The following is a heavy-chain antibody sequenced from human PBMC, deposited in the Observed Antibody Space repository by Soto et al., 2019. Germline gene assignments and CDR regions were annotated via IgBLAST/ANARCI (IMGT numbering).Heavy chain of an antibody. CDR3: SGGGGGGPHYYGMDV. CDR1: GVSFSGHY. Sequence: QVQLQQWGAGLLKPSETLSLTCAVYGVSFSGHYWSWIRQPPGKGLAWIGENYHSGSMNPNPSLKCRGTTSAEAPKNQFSLGPDSVTAADTAVYYWSGGGGGGPHYYGMDVWGQGTTVTVSS. CDR2: NYHSGSM. J-gene: IGHJ6*02. V-gene: IGHV4-34*01. D-gene: IGHD2-15*01.